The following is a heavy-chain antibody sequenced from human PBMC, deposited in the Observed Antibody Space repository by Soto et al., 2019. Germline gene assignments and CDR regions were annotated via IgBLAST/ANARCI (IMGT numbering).Heavy chain of an antibody. Sequence: SSETLSLTCTVSGGSISSYYWSWIRHPPGKGLEWIGYIYYSGSTNYNPSLKSRVTISVDTSKNQFSLKLSSVTAADTAVYYCARDRPSWSGYSDYYYYGMDVWGQGTTVTVSS. CDR2: IYYSGST. CDR1: GGSISSYY. J-gene: IGHJ6*02. V-gene: IGHV4-59*01. CDR3: ARDRPSWSGYSDYYYYGMDV. D-gene: IGHD3-3*01.